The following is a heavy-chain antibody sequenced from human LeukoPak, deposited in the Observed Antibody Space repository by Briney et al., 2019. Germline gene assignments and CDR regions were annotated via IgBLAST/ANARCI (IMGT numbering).Heavy chain of an antibody. Sequence: PGGSLRLSCAASEFTFSSYSMNWVRQAPGKGLEWVSYITNSGNSKSYADSVKGRFTISRDNTKNSLYLQMNGLRAEDTAVYFCAREDGYCSGGNCYSYFDSWGQGTLVTVSS. CDR3: AREDGYCSGGNCYSYFDS. V-gene: IGHV3-48*01. CDR2: ITNSGNSK. J-gene: IGHJ4*02. CDR1: EFTFSSYS. D-gene: IGHD2-15*01.